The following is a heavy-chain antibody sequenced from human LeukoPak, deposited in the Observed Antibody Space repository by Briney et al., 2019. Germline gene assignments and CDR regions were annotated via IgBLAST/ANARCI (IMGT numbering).Heavy chain of an antibody. V-gene: IGHV1-69*04. CDR2: PILGIA. J-gene: IGHJ6*02. CDR3: AREEWLRFPYYYYGMDV. Sequence: PILGIANYAQKFQGRVTITADKSTSTAYMELSSLRSEDTAVYYCAREEWLRFPYYYYGMDVWGQGTTVTVSS. D-gene: IGHD5-12*01.